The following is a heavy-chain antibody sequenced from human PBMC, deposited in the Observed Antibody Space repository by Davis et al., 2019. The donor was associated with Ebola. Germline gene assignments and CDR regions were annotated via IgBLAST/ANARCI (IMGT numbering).Heavy chain of an antibody. J-gene: IGHJ4*02. CDR1: GFTFSSYG. V-gene: IGHV3-30*03. D-gene: IGHD3-22*01. CDR2: ISYDGSNK. CDR3: ARGRAFSSGYYDY. Sequence: GESLKISCAASGFTFSSYGMHWVRQAPGKGLEWVAVISYDGSNKYYADSVKGRFTISRDNSKNTLYLQMNSLRAEDTAVYYCARGRAFSSGYYDYWGQGTLVTVSS.